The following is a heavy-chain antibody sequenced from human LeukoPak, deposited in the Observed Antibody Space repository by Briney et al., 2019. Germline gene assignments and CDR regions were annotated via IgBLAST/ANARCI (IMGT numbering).Heavy chain of an antibody. J-gene: IGHJ6*03. CDR1: GFTFSSYW. D-gene: IGHD5-18*01. Sequence: GGSLRLSCAASGFTFSSYWMSWVRQAPGKGLEWVANIKQDGSEKYYVDSVKGRFTISRDNAKNSLYLQMNSLRAEDTAVYYCARDPPPLASQRYSYGYVLGLRPYYMDVWGKGTTVTVSS. CDR3: ARDPPPLASQRYSYGYVLGLRPYYMDV. CDR2: IKQDGSEK. V-gene: IGHV3-7*01.